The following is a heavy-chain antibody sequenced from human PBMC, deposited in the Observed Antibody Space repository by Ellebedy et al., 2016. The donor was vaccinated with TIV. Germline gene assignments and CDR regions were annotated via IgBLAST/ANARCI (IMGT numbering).Heavy chain of an antibody. D-gene: IGHD4-17*01. J-gene: IGHJ4*02. CDR1: GGSISSYY. CDR2: IYYSGST. Sequence: MPSETLSLTCTVSGGSISSYYWSWIRQPPGKGLEWIGYIYYSGSTNYNTSLKSRVTISVDTSKNQFSLKLSSVTAADTAVYYCARRKDYADYEGVYYFDYWGQGTLVTVSS. V-gene: IGHV4-59*08. CDR3: ARRKDYADYEGVYYFDY.